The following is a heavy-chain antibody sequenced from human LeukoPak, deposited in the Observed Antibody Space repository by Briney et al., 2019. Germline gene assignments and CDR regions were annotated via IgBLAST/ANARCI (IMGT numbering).Heavy chain of an antibody. V-gene: IGHV3-23*01. CDR1: GFTFSTYD. Sequence: GGSLGLSCAASGFTFSTYDMSWVRQAPGKGLEWVATIASAGRGATYYADSVKGRFTVSTDKSKKTLYLQMNRLRVQDTAIYYCAELNDRINWFDPWGQGALVIVSS. CDR2: IASAGRGAT. D-gene: IGHD1-1*01. CDR3: AELNDRINWFDP. J-gene: IGHJ5*02.